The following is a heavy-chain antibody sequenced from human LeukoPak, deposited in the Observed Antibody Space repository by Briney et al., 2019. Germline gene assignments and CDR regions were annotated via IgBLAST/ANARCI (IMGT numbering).Heavy chain of an antibody. J-gene: IGHJ4*02. Sequence: GGSLRLSCAASGFTFGNYGMSWVRQAPGKGLEWVSGINWNGGSTGYADSVEGRFTISRDNAKNSQYLQMNSLRAEDTAVYYCARDGSGYSYGWRGYFDYWGQGTLVTVSS. CDR1: GFTFGNYG. CDR3: ARDGSGYSYGWRGYFDY. D-gene: IGHD5-18*01. CDR2: INWNGGST. V-gene: IGHV3-20*04.